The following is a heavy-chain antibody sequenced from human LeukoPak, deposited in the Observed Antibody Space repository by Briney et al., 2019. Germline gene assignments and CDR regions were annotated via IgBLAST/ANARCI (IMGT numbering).Heavy chain of an antibody. CDR1: GFTFSSYA. D-gene: IGHD3-9*01. Sequence: GGSLRLSCAASGFTFSSYAMSWVRQAPGKGLEWVSAISGSGGSTYYADSVKGRFTISRDNSKNTLYLQMNSLRAEDTAVYYCARALSYYDILTGNPKGFGPWGQGTLVTVSS. V-gene: IGHV3-23*01. J-gene: IGHJ5*02. CDR2: ISGSGGST. CDR3: ARALSYYDILTGNPKGFGP.